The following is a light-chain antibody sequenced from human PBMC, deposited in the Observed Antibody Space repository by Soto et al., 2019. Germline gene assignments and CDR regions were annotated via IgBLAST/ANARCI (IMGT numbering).Light chain of an antibody. CDR3: QQFFYIPT. Sequence: DIQMTQSPSTLSTSIGDRVTITCRASQNINNWIAWYQQKPGKAPKFLIYDASTLESGVPSRFSGSGFGTEFSLTISSLQAEDVATYYCQQFFYIPTFGQGTKVEI. V-gene: IGKV1-5*01. CDR1: QNINNW. J-gene: IGKJ1*01. CDR2: DAS.